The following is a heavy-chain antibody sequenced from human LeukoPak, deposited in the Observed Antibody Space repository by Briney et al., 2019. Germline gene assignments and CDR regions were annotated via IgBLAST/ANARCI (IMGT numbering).Heavy chain of an antibody. CDR3: VKMSGQVVTNYYLKN. CDR2: IIDSGGRT. D-gene: IGHD2-21*02. CDR1: GFTFSSFA. Sequence: PGGSLRLSCEASGFTFSSFAMSWVRRAPGKGLEGVSGIIDSGGRTYYAESVKGRFTISRDNSKNTLYLQLNSLRAEDTAVYYCVKMSGQVVTNYYLKNWGQGTLVTVSS. V-gene: IGHV3-23*01. J-gene: IGHJ4*02.